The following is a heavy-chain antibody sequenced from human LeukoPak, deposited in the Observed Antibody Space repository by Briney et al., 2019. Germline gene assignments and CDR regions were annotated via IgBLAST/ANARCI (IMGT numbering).Heavy chain of an antibody. V-gene: IGHV3-30*02. CDR3: ANRWDCSGTSCPGGIDY. CDR2: IRYDGSNK. Sequence: GGSLRLSCAASGFTFSSYGMHWVRQAPGKGLEWVAFIRYDGSNKYYADSVKGRFTISRDNSKNTLYLQMNSLRAEDTAVYYCANRWDCSGTSCPGGIDYWGQGTLVTVSS. J-gene: IGHJ4*02. D-gene: IGHD2-2*01. CDR1: GFTFSSYG.